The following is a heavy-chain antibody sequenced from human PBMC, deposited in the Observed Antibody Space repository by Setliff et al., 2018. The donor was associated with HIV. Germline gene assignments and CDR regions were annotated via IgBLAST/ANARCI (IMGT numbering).Heavy chain of an antibody. CDR3: ARGSHASFWTGYGEMNLDP. CDR2: FYTSGNI. J-gene: IGHJ5*02. D-gene: IGHD3-3*01. CDR1: GGSVSSDKFY. Sequence: LSLTCSVSGGSVSSDKFYWTWIRQPAGKGLEWIGHFYTSGNIHYGPSLKSRVTISMDTSKNQLFLNLTSVTAADTAVYYCARGSHASFWTGYGEMNLDPWGQGTQGTSPQ. V-gene: IGHV4-61*09.